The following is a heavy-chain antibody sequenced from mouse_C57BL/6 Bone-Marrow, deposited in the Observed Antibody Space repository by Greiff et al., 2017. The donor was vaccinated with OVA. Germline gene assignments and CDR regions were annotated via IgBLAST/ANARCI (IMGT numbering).Heavy chain of an antibody. CDR2: ISSGSSTI. Sequence: EVELVGAGGGLVKPGGSPKLSLAASGFTFSDYGMHWVRQAPEKGLEWVAYISSGSSTIYYADTVKGRFTISRDNAKNTLFLQMTSLRSEDTAMYYCARSGGSSYVWYFDVWGTGTTVTVSS. J-gene: IGHJ1*03. V-gene: IGHV5-17*01. CDR3: ARSGGSSYVWYFDV. CDR1: GFTFSDYG. D-gene: IGHD1-1*01.